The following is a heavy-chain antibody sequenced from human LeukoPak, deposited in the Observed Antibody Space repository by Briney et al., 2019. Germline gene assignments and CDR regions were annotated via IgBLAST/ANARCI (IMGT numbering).Heavy chain of an antibody. CDR2: INAGNGNT. D-gene: IGHD1-26*01. V-gene: IGHV1-3*01. CDR1: GYTFTSYA. J-gene: IGHJ4*02. CDR3: ARGGGMGSGSYLDYFDY. Sequence: GASVKVSCKASGYTFTSYAMHWVRQAPGQGLEWMGWINAGNGNTRYSQKFQGRVTITRDTAASTAYMELNSLRSEDTAVYYCARGGGMGSGSYLDYFDYWGQGTLVTVSS.